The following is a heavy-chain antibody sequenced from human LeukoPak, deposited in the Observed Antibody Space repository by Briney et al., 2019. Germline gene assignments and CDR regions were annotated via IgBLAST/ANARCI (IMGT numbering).Heavy chain of an antibody. Sequence: VASVKVSCKASGYTFTSYYMHWVRQAPGQGLEWMGIINPSGGSTSYAQKFQGRVTMTRDMSTSTVYMELSRLRSDDTAVYYCARDQNSGSYYEGDFDYWGQGTLVTVSS. CDR3: ARDQNSGSYYEGDFDY. CDR2: INPSGGST. J-gene: IGHJ4*02. CDR1: GYTFTSYY. V-gene: IGHV1-46*01. D-gene: IGHD1-26*01.